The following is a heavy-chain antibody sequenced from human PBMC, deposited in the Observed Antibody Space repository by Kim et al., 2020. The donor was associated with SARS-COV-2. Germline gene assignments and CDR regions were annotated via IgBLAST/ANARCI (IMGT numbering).Heavy chain of an antibody. D-gene: IGHD6-13*01. V-gene: IGHV3-7*01. Sequence: VDSVKSRFTISRDNAKKALYLQMNSLRAEDTAVYYCARREGQQMVRDFDYWGQGTLVTVSS. CDR3: ARREGQQMVRDFDY. J-gene: IGHJ4*02.